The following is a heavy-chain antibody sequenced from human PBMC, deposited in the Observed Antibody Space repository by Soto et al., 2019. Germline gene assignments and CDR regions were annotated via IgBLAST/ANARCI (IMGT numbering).Heavy chain of an antibody. J-gene: IGHJ5*02. CDR3: ARESGDWPLNWFDP. CDR1: GFNFTNHW. V-gene: IGHV3-74*01. Sequence: VHLVESGGGLVQSGGSLRLSCAASGFNFTNHWMHWVRQAPGKGLVWVSRITSDGKSKAYAESVKGRFAISRDNAKNTVYLQMNGLTVEDTAVYYCARESGDWPLNWFDPWGQGTLVTVSS. CDR2: ITSDGKSK. D-gene: IGHD2-21*02.